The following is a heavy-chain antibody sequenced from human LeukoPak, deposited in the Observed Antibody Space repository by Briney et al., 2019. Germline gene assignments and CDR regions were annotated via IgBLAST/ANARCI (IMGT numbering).Heavy chain of an antibody. D-gene: IGHD3-3*01. CDR2: ISSSSSYI. V-gene: IGHV3-21*01. Sequence: GGSLRLSCAASGFTFSSYSMNWVRQAPGKGLEWVSSISSSSSYIYYADSVKGRFTISRDNAKNSLYLQMNSLRAEDTAVYYCARDSQGYYDFWSGNDPSLDPWGQGTLVTVSS. CDR3: ARDSQGYYDFWSGNDPSLDP. J-gene: IGHJ5*02. CDR1: GFTFSSYS.